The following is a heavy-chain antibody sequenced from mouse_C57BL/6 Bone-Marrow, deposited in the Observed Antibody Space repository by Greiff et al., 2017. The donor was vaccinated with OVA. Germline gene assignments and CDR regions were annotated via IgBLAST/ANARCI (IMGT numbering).Heavy chain of an antibody. CDR2: IYPRSGNT. Sequence: VQLQQSGAELARPGASVKLSCKASGYTFTSYGISWVKQRTGQGLEWIGEIYPRSGNTYYNEKFKGKATLTADKSSSTAYMELRSLTSEDSAVYFCARSPSYYGSSSHWYFDVWGTGTTVTVSS. V-gene: IGHV1-81*01. CDR1: GYTFTSYG. D-gene: IGHD1-1*01. J-gene: IGHJ1*03. CDR3: ARSPSYYGSSSHWYFDV.